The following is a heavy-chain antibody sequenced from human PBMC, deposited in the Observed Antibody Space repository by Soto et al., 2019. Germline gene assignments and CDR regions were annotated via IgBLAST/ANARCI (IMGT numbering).Heavy chain of an antibody. V-gene: IGHV3-30-3*01. CDR1: GFTFSSYA. CDR2: ISYDGSNK. D-gene: IGHD3-9*01. CDR3: ARDLEVRYFDWLSHVNGPTGEADAFDI. J-gene: IGHJ3*02. Sequence: QVQLVESGGGVVQPGRSLRLSCAASGFTFSSYAMHWVRQAPGKGLEWGAVISYDGSNKYYADSVKGRFTISRDNSKNTLYLQMNSLRAEDTAVYYCARDLEVRYFDWLSHVNGPTGEADAFDIWGQGTMVTVSS.